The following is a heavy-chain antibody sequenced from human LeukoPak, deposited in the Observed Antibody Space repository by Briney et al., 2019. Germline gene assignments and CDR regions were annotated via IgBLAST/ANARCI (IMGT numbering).Heavy chain of an antibody. Sequence: SETLSLTCTVSGGSISSGSYYWSWIRQPARKGLEWIGRIYTSGSTNYNPSLKSRVTISVDTSKNQFSLKLSSVTAADTAVYYCARHGTYYYGSGSSPLDYWGQGTLVTVSS. CDR1: GGSISSGSYY. V-gene: IGHV4-61*02. D-gene: IGHD3-10*01. J-gene: IGHJ4*02. CDR3: ARHGTYYYGSGSSPLDY. CDR2: IYTSGST.